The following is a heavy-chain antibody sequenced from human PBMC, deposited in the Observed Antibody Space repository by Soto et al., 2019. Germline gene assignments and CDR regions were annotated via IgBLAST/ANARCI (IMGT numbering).Heavy chain of an antibody. Sequence: PGGSLRLSCAASGFTFSSYAMSWVRQAPGKGLEWVSAISGSGGSTYYADSVKGRFTISRDNSKNTLYLQMNSLRAEDTAVYYCAKDNWYYDSSGYRTPIDYWGKGTLVPVSS. CDR3: AKDNWYYDSSGYRTPIDY. CDR2: ISGSGGST. V-gene: IGHV3-23*01. CDR1: GFTFSSYA. D-gene: IGHD3-22*01. J-gene: IGHJ4*02.